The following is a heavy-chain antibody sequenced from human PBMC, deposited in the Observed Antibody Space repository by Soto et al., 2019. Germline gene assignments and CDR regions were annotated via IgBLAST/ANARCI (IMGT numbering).Heavy chain of an antibody. CDR1: GFTFSSYW. CDR2: IKQDGSEK. D-gene: IGHD6-13*01. J-gene: IGHJ4*02. Sequence: GGSLRLSCAASGFTFSSYWMSWVRQAPGKGLEWVANIKQDGSEKYYVDSVKGRFTISRDNAKNSLYLQMNSLRAEDTAVYYCARSYSSSWGHFDYWGQGTLVTVSS. CDR3: ARSYSSSWGHFDY. V-gene: IGHV3-7*05.